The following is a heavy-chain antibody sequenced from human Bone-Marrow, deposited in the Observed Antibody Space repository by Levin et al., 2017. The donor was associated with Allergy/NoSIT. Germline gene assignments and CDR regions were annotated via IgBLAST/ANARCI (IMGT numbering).Heavy chain of an antibody. D-gene: IGHD2-15*01. CDR1: GFSFSDYY. V-gene: IGHV3-11*01. J-gene: IGHJ6*02. CDR2: ISSSGTTI. Sequence: GGSLRLSCAASGFSFSDYYMIWTRQAPGKGPEWVSYISSSGTTIQYADSLKGRFTISRDNAKNSLYLQMNSLSVEDTAVYYCARYRLAYCSGDSCYSAYDYHGMDVRGQGTTVTVSS. CDR3: ARYRLAYCSGDSCYSAYDYHGMDV.